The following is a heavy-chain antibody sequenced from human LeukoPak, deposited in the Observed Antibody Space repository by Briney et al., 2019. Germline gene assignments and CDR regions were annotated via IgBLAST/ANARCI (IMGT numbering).Heavy chain of an antibody. CDR1: GGSFSGYY. D-gene: IGHD3-10*01. J-gene: IGHJ4*02. CDR2: INHSGST. V-gene: IGHV4-34*01. Sequence: PSETLSLTCAAYGGSFSGYYWSWIRQPPGKGLEWIGEINHSGSTNYNPSLKSRVTISVDTSKNQFSLKLSSVTAADTAVYYCARAPGGYYFDYWGQGTLVTVSS. CDR3: ARAPGGYYFDY.